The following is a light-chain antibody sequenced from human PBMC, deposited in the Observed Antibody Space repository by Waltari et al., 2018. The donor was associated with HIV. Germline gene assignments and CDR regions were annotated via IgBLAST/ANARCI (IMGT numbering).Light chain of an antibody. J-gene: IGLJ2*01. Sequence: QVVLTQSPSASASLGASVKLTCTLSSGPTHYAIARHQQKPGKGPRYLMKVTSGGGHIKGDGIPDRFSGSSSGAERYLTISSLQSDDEADYYCHTWGPGIQVFGGGTKLTVL. V-gene: IGLV4-69*01. CDR2: VTSGGGH. CDR3: HTWGPGIQV. CDR1: SGPTHYA.